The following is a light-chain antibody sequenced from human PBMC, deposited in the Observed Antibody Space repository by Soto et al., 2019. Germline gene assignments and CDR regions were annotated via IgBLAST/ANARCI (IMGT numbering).Light chain of an antibody. V-gene: IGKV1-39*01. CDR1: QTISTY. CDR2: DAS. J-gene: IGKJ2*01. CDR3: QQSDSTPYP. Sequence: DIQMTQSPSSLSASVGDRVTITCRASQTISTYLNWYQQKPGKAPRLLIYDASSLLSGVPSRFSGSGSWTDFTLTIASLQPEDFSTYYCQQSDSTPYPFGQGTK.